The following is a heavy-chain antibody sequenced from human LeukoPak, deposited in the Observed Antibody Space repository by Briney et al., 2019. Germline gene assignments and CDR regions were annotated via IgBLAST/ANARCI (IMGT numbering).Heavy chain of an antibody. CDR1: GGSISSYY. Sequence: SETLSLTCTVSGGSISSYYWSWIRQPPGKGLEWIGYIYYTGSTDYNPSLKSRVAISVDTSKNQFSLKLSSVTAADTAVYYCARVDSSGWYETLDYWGQGTLVTVSS. J-gene: IGHJ4*02. CDR3: ARVDSSGWYETLDY. CDR2: IYYTGST. D-gene: IGHD6-19*01. V-gene: IGHV4-59*01.